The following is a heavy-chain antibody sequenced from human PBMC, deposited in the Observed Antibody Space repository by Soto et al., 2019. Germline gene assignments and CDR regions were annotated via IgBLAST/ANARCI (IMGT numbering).Heavy chain of an antibody. D-gene: IGHD6-19*01. V-gene: IGHV3-33*01. Sequence: QVQLVESGGGVVQPGRSLRLSCAASGFTFSSYGMHWVRQAPGKGLEWVAVIWYDGSNKYYADSVKGRFTISRDNSKNTLYLQMNSLRAEDTAVYYCARQAVAGYRCFDYWGQGTLVTVSS. CDR3: ARQAVAGYRCFDY. J-gene: IGHJ4*02. CDR2: IWYDGSNK. CDR1: GFTFSSYG.